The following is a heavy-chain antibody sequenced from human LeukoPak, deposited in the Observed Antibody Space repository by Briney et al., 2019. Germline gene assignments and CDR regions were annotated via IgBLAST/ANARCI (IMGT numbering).Heavy chain of an antibody. Sequence: GGSLRLSCAASGFTFSSYSMNWVRQAPGKGREWVSHITASGTAMFYADSVKGRFTISRDNAKNSLYLQMNSLRAEDTAVYYCARGGVLRYFDWLFGYYGMDVWGQGTTVTVSS. V-gene: IGHV3-48*01. CDR1: GFTFSSYS. J-gene: IGHJ6*02. CDR3: ARGGVLRYFDWLFGYYGMDV. CDR2: ITASGTAM. D-gene: IGHD3-9*01.